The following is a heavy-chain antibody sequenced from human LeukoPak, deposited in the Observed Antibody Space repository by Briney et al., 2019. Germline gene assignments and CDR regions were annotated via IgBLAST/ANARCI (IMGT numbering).Heavy chain of an antibody. D-gene: IGHD1-26*01. Sequence: PQTLSPTCTVSGGSTTSFYWSWVRQPPGPGLEWFGYIYYTGSTNYNPSLKSRVTMSVDTSTNQFSLKLTSVTAADTAVYYCARGTQVRRSGIDYWGQGTLVTVSS. V-gene: IGHV4-59*01. CDR2: IYYTGST. CDR3: ARGTQVRRSGIDY. J-gene: IGHJ4*02. CDR1: GGSTTSFY.